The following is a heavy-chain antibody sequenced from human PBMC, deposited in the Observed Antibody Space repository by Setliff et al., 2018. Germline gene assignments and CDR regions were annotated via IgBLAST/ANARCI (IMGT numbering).Heavy chain of an antibody. CDR3: ARMGTDYIMTRVNSYQYYFYMDV. V-gene: IGHV4-39*01. Sequence: SETLSLTCSVSGGSIRGSSYFWGWIRQPPGEGLEWIGNINDSGSTYYNPSLKSRVTISVDRSKNQVFLRMTSVTAADTSFYYCARMGTDYIMTRVNSYQYYFYMDVWGKGTTVTV. CDR1: GGSIRGSSYF. D-gene: IGHD5-18*01. J-gene: IGHJ6*03. CDR2: INDSGST.